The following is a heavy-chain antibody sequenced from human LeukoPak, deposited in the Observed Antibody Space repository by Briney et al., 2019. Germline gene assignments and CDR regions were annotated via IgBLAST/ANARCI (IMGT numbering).Heavy chain of an antibody. CDR3: AREPPWYFDL. CDR1: GYSISSGYY. Sequence: SETLSLTCTVSGYSISSGYYWGWIRQPPGKGLEWIGTIYHSGSTYYNPSLKSRVTISVDTSKNQLSLKLSSVTVADTAVYYCAREPPWYFDLWGRGTLVTVSS. CDR2: IYHSGST. J-gene: IGHJ2*01. V-gene: IGHV4-38-2*02.